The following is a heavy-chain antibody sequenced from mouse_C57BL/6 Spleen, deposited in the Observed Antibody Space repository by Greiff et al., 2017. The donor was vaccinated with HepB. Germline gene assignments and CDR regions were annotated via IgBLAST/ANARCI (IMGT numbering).Heavy chain of an antibody. CDR3: ARAEKDGSSWFAY. J-gene: IGHJ3*01. D-gene: IGHD1-1*01. CDR1: GYTFTSYW. Sequence: VQLQQPGAELVKPGASVKMSCKASGYTFTSYWITWVKQRPGQGLEWIGDIYPGSGSTNYNEKFKSKATLTVDTSSSTAYMQLSSLTSEDSAVYYCARAEKDGSSWFAYWGQGTLVTVSA. V-gene: IGHV1-55*01. CDR2: IYPGSGST.